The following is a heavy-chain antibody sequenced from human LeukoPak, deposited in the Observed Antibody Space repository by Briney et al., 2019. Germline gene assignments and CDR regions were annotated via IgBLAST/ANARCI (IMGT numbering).Heavy chain of an antibody. D-gene: IGHD3-16*01. J-gene: IGHJ2*01. CDR1: GFTFSSYG. CDR3: ARAFDYWYFDL. CDR2: LWYDGSNK. Sequence: GGSLRLSCAASGFTFSSYGMHWVRQAPGKGLEWVAVLWYDGSNKYYADSVKGRFTISRDNSRNTLYLQMNSLRAEDSAVYYCARAFDYWYFDLWGRGTLVTVSS. V-gene: IGHV3-33*01.